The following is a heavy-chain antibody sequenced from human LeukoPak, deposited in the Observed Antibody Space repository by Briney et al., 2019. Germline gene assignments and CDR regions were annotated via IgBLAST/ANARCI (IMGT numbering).Heavy chain of an antibody. CDR3: ARANYYDSSGYYPVVVGDLDY. V-gene: IGHV1-18*01. CDR2: ISAYNGNT. D-gene: IGHD3-22*01. Sequence: ASVKVSCKASGHTFTSYGISWVRQAPGQGLEWMGWISAYNGNTNYAQKLQGRVTMTTDTSTSTAYMELRSLRSDDTAVYYCARANYYDSSGYYPVVVGDLDYWGQGTLVTVSS. CDR1: GHTFTSYG. J-gene: IGHJ4*02.